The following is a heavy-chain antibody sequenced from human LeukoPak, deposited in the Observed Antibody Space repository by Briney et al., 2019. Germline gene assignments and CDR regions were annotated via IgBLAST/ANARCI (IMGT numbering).Heavy chain of an antibody. CDR1: GFTFSSYS. J-gene: IGHJ4*02. Sequence: GGSLRLSCAASGFTFSSYSMNWVRQAPGKGLEWVSGINWNGDSIGYVDSVKGRFTISRDNAKNSLYLQMNSLRVEDTAVYYCARDLNWETYWGQGTLVSVSS. D-gene: IGHD7-27*01. CDR2: INWNGDSI. CDR3: ARDLNWETY. V-gene: IGHV3-20*04.